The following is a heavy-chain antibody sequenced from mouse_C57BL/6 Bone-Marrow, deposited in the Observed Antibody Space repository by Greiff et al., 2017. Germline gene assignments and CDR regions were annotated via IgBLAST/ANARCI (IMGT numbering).Heavy chain of an antibody. CDR3: ARGTYYSSYDDMDD. V-gene: IGHV5-6*01. CDR1: GFTFSSYG. J-gene: IGHJ4*01. CDR2: ISTGGSYT. D-gene: IGHD2-5*01. Sequence: EVHLVESGGDLVKPGASLKLSCAASGFTFSSYGMSWVRQTPDKRLEWVATISTGGSYTYYPDSVKGRFTISRDNATNTLYLQMSSLTSEDTAVYYCARGTYYSSYDDMDDWGTGTSVTVSS.